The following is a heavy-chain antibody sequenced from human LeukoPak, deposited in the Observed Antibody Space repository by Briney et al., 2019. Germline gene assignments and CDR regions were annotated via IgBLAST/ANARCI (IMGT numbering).Heavy chain of an antibody. J-gene: IGHJ3*02. CDR3: AREFGYYDSSGYYPRLHDAFDI. D-gene: IGHD3-22*01. V-gene: IGHV1-18*01. Sequence: ASVEVSCKASGYTFTSYGISWVRQAPGQGLEWMGWISAYNGNTNYAQKLQGRVTMTTDTSTSTAYMELRSLRSDDTAVYYCAREFGYYDSSGYYPRLHDAFDIWGQGTMVTVSS. CDR2: ISAYNGNT. CDR1: GYTFTSYG.